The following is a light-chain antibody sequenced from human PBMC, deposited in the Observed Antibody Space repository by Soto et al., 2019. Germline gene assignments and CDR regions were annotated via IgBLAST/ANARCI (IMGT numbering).Light chain of an antibody. Sequence: DIQMTRSPSTLSASVGDRVTITCRASQSISSWLAWYQQKPGKAPKLRIYDASSLESGVPSRFSGSGSGTEFTLTISSLQPDDFATYYCQQYNSYLWTFGQGTKVEIK. CDR1: QSISSW. CDR3: QQYNSYLWT. CDR2: DAS. V-gene: IGKV1-5*01. J-gene: IGKJ1*01.